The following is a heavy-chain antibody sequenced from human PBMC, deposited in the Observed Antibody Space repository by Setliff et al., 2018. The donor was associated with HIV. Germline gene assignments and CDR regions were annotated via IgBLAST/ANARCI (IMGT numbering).Heavy chain of an antibody. CDR2: INPNSGGT. D-gene: IGHD2-21*02. CDR3: ARAPIYCGGDCYLFDY. J-gene: IGHJ4*02. V-gene: IGHV1-2*02. CDR1: GYTFTNYY. Sequence: GASVKVSCKASGYTFTNYYMHWVRQAPGQGLEWMGWINPNSGGTNYAQKFQGRVTMTRDTSITTTYMELTRLTSDDTAIYYCARAPIYCGGDCYLFDYWGQGTLVTVSS.